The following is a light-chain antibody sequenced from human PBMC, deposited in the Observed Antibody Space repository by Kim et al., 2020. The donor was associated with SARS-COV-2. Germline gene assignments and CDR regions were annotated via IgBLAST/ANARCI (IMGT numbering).Light chain of an antibody. V-gene: IGLV2-8*01. CDR1: RVDFGSYKY. Sequence: PGQSVAISCSGTRVDFGSYKYVSWYQQPPGKPPNLIIYEVTKRPAGVPDRFSASMSGNTASLTVSGLQAEDEADYYCASHGGYDYVFGTGTKVTVL. J-gene: IGLJ1*01. CDR2: EVT. CDR3: ASHGGYDYV.